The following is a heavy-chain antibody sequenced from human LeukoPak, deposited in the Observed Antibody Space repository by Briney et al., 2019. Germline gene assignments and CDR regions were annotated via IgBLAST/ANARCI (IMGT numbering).Heavy chain of an antibody. CDR1: GFTFSSYA. CDR3: AKAKGYCSSTSCPYSGYYYMDV. J-gene: IGHJ6*03. V-gene: IGHV3-23*01. D-gene: IGHD2-2*01. CDR2: ISGSGGST. Sequence: GGSLRLSCAASGFTFSSYAMSWVRQAPGKGLKWVSAISGSGGSTYYADSVKGRFTISRDNSKNTLYLQMNSLRAEDTAVYYCAKAKGYCSSTSCPYSGYYYMDVWGKGTTVTVSS.